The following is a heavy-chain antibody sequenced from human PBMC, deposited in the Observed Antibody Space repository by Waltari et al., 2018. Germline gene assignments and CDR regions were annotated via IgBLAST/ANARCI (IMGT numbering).Heavy chain of an antibody. CDR3: ASYDFDSRGYTYGMDV. CDR1: RFSFSDHY. Sequence: EVQLVESGGGLVQPGGSLRLSCAASRFSFSDHYIDWVRQDPGKGREWVGRSRDKANSYTTEFAASVKGRFTISRDDSKKSLYLQMDSLKTEDTAVYYCASYDFDSRGYTYGMDVWGQGTTVTVSS. J-gene: IGHJ6*02. CDR2: SRDKANSYTT. V-gene: IGHV3-72*01. D-gene: IGHD3-22*01.